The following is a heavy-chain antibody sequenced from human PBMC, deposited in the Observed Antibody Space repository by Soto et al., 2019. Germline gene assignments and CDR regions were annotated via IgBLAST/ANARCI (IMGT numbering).Heavy chain of an antibody. V-gene: IGHV3-23*01. CDR3: AKSVPGIAAAGTPRHPGPTADKNDY. Sequence: PGGSLRLSCAASGFTFSSYAMSWVRQAPGKGLEWVSAISGSGGSTYYADSVKGRFTISRDNSKNTLYLQMNSLRAEDTAVYYCAKSVPGIAAAGTPRHPGPTADKNDYWGQGTLVTVSS. CDR2: ISGSGGST. D-gene: IGHD6-13*01. J-gene: IGHJ4*02. CDR1: GFTFSSYA.